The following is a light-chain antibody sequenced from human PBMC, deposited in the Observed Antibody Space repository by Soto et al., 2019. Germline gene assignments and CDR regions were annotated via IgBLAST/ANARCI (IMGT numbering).Light chain of an antibody. V-gene: IGKV3-20*01. Sequence: EIVLTQSPGTLSVSPGERATLSCRASESVSSSHLAWYQHKPGQAPRLLIYDTSSRATGIPDRFSGSGSGTDFTLTINRLESEDFAVYYCQQYGQSYTFGQGTKLEMK. CDR1: ESVSSSH. CDR3: QQYGQSYT. CDR2: DTS. J-gene: IGKJ2*01.